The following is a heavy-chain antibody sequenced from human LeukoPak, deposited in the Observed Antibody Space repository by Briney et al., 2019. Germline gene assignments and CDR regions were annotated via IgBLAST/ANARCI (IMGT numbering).Heavy chain of an antibody. CDR3: ARQGTPTKTSYFTS. CDR1: GGSISSSSYY. Sequence: SETLSLTCTVSGGSISSSSYYWGWIRQPPGKGLEWIGSIYYSGSTYYNPSLKSRLTISVDTSKNQFSLKLNSVTAADTAVYYCARQGTPTKTSYFTSWGQGTLVTVSS. V-gene: IGHV4-39*01. CDR2: IYYSGST. J-gene: IGHJ4*02.